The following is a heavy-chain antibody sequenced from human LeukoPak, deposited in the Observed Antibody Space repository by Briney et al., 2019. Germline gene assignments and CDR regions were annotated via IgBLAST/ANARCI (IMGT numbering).Heavy chain of an antibody. CDR2: IYYSGST. CDR3: ARGPPYIVVVTAIGFFDY. CDR1: GGSISSYY. Sequence: PSETLSLTCTVSGGSISSYYWSWIRQPPGKGLEWIGYIYYSGSTNYNPSLKSRVTISVDTSNNQFSLKLSSVTAADTAVYYCARGPPYIVVVTAIGFFDYWGQGTLVTVSS. D-gene: IGHD2-21*02. J-gene: IGHJ4*02. V-gene: IGHV4-59*01.